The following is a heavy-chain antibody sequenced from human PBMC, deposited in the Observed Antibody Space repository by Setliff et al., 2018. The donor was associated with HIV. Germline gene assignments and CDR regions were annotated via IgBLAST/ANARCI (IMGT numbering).Heavy chain of an antibody. D-gene: IGHD3-10*01. Sequence: GESLKISCKGSGYSFTNYWIGWVRQMPGKGLEWMGIINPGDSETRYNPPFQGPVTISADKSITTAYLQWSGLKASDTAIYYCARLGPGPMFRTNFDYWGQGTQVTVSS. J-gene: IGHJ4*02. CDR3: ARLGPGPMFRTNFDY. CDR2: INPGDSET. V-gene: IGHV5-51*01. CDR1: GYSFTNYW.